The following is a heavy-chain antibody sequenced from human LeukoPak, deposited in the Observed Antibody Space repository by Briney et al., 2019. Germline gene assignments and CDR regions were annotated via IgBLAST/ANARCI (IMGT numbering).Heavy chain of an antibody. J-gene: IGHJ6*03. CDR2: INSDGSST. V-gene: IGHV3-74*01. CDR3: ARSSSWYFYYYYYYMDV. CDR1: GFTFSSYW. D-gene: IGHD6-13*01. Sequence: GGSLRLSCAASGFTFSSYWMHWVRQAPGKGLVWVSRINSDGSSTSYADSVKGRFTISRDNAKNTLYLQMNSLRAEDTAVYYCARSSSWYFYYYYYYMDVWGKGTTVTVSS.